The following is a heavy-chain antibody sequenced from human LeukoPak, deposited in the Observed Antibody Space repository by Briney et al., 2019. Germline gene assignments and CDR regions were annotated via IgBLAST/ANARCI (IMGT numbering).Heavy chain of an antibody. CDR2: ISYDGNNK. CDR1: GYTFSRYA. V-gene: IGHV3-30*09. D-gene: IGHD1/OR15-1a*01. J-gene: IGHJ4*02. Sequence: PGGSLRLSCAASGYTFSRYALHWVRQAPGKGLEWVGVISYDGNNKYYGDSVKGRFAISRDNSKDTLYLQMNSLRTEDTAVYYCAREPLGTEHLDYWGQGTLVAVSS. CDR3: AREPLGTEHLDY.